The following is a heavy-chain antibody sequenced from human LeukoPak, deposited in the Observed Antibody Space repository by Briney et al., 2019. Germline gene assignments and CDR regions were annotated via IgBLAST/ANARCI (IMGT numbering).Heavy chain of an antibody. CDR2: TSYDGTNE. CDR1: GFSFSNFS. V-gene: IGHV3-30-3*01. J-gene: IGHJ6*02. D-gene: IGHD4-17*01. CDR3: ARESAVTLADYGFDV. Sequence: GGSLRLSCAASGFSFSNFSMHWVRQAPGKGLEWVAVTSYDGTNEYYADSVKGRFTISRDNAKNTLHLQMNSLRLEDTAVYYCARESAVTLADYGFDVWGQGTTAIVSS.